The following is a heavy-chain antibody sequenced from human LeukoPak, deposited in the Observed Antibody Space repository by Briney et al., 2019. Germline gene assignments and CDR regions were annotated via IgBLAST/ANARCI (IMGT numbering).Heavy chain of an antibody. CDR1: GFTFSSYS. CDR3: ARDCSGGSCYSEWFDS. CDR2: ISSSSSYI. V-gene: IGHV3-21*01. D-gene: IGHD2-15*01. J-gene: IGHJ5*01. Sequence: GGSLRLSCAASGFTFSSYSMNWVRQAPGKGLEWVSSISSSSSYIYYADSVKGRFTISRDNAKNSLYLQMNSLRAEDTAVYYCARDCSGGSCYSEWFDSWGQGTLVTVSS.